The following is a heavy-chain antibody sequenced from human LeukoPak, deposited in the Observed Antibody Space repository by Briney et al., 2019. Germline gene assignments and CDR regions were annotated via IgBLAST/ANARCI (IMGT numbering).Heavy chain of an antibody. V-gene: IGHV3-30*03. CDR1: GFTFSSYG. CDR3: ARGGLAGAGYYGMDV. Sequence: PGGSLRLSCAASGFTFSSYGMHWVRQAPGKGLEWVAVISYDGSNKYYADSVKGRFTISRDNSKNTLYLQMNSLRAEDTAVYYCARGGLAGAGYYGMDVWGQGTTVTVSS. J-gene: IGHJ6*02. CDR2: ISYDGSNK. D-gene: IGHD6-19*01.